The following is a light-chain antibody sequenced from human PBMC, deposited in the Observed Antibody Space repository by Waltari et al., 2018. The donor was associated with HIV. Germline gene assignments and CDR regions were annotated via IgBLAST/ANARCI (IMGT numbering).Light chain of an antibody. Sequence: EIVLTQSPGTLSLSPGERATLSCRASQSVRSNYLAWYQQKPGQAPRLLIYGASSRATGIPDRFSGSGSGTDFTRTITRLEPEDFAVYYCQQYGSSPRTFGQGTKVEIK. CDR1: QSVRSNY. CDR2: GAS. V-gene: IGKV3-20*01. J-gene: IGKJ1*01. CDR3: QQYGSSPRT.